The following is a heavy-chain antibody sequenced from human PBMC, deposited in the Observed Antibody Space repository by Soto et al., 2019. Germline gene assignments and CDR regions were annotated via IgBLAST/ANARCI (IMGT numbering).Heavy chain of an antibody. J-gene: IGHJ6*02. Sequence: SVKVSCKASGGSFSSYAISWVRQAPGQGLEWMGGIIPIFGTANYAQKFQGRVTITADESTSTAYMELSSLRSEDTAVYYCASNGIAVAGYRASNYYGMDVWGQGTTVTSP. CDR1: GGSFSSYA. CDR3: ASNGIAVAGYRASNYYGMDV. D-gene: IGHD6-19*01. V-gene: IGHV1-69*13. CDR2: IIPIFGTA.